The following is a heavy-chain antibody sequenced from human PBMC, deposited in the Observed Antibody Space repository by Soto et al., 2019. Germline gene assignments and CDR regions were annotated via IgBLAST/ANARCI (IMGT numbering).Heavy chain of an antibody. CDR3: ARDLRIQLWTEDFLYCYYGMDV. V-gene: IGHV1-2*02. CDR1: GYTFTGYY. Sequence: GASVKVSCKASGYTFTGYYMHWVRQAPGQGLEWMGWINPNSGGTNYAQKFQGRVTMTRDTSISTAYMELSRLRSDDTAVYYCARDLRIQLWTEDFLYCYYGMDVWGQGTTVTVSS. D-gene: IGHD5-18*01. CDR2: INPNSGGT. J-gene: IGHJ6*02.